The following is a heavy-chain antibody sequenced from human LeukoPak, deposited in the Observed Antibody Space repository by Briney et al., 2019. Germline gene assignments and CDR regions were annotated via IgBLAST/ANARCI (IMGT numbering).Heavy chain of an antibody. CDR1: GYTFTGYY. Sequence: ASVKVSCTASGYTFTGYYMHWVRQAPGQGLEWMGWINPNSGGTNYAQKFQGRVTMTTDTSTSTAYMDLRSLRSDDTAVYYCARVRNSGFRYVDSWGQGTLVTVSS. D-gene: IGHD5-12*01. CDR2: INPNSGGT. CDR3: ARVRNSGFRYVDS. V-gene: IGHV1-2*02. J-gene: IGHJ4*02.